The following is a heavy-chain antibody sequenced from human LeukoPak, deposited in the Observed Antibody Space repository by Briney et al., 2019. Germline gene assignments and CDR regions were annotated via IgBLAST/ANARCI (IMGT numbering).Heavy chain of an antibody. D-gene: IGHD6-6*01. CDR2: INSDGSST. V-gene: IGHV3-74*01. Sequence: GGSLRLSCAVSGFTFSSYWMHWVSQPPGKGLVWVSRINSDGSSTRHADSVKGRFTISRDNTKNTLYLQLNSLRAEDTAVYYCARETSNVDYWGQGTLVTVSS. CDR1: GFTFSSYW. CDR3: ARETSNVDY. J-gene: IGHJ4*02.